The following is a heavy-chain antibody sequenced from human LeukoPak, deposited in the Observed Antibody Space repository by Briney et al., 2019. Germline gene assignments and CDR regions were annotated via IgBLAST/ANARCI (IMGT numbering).Heavy chain of an antibody. Sequence: PGGSLRLSCAASGFTFSSYAMSWVRQAPGKGLVWVSRINTDGSTITYADSVKGRFTISRDNAKSTLYLQMNSLRAEDTAVYFCARERKSSTSMDYWGQGTLVTVSS. D-gene: IGHD2-2*01. CDR1: GFTFSSYA. V-gene: IGHV3-74*01. J-gene: IGHJ4*02. CDR3: ARERKSSTSMDY. CDR2: INTDGSTI.